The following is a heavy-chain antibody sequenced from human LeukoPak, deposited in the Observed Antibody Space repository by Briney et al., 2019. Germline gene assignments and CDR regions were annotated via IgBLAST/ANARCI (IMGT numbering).Heavy chain of an antibody. Sequence: GGSLRLSCAASGFTFSSYAMHWVRQAPGRGLEWVAVISYDGSNKYYADSVKGRFTISRDNSKNTLYLQMNSLRAEDTAVYYCARDFGRFGEYVPDYWGQGTLVTVSS. V-gene: IGHV3-30-3*01. CDR2: ISYDGSNK. J-gene: IGHJ4*02. CDR1: GFTFSSYA. D-gene: IGHD3-10*01. CDR3: ARDFGRFGEYVPDY.